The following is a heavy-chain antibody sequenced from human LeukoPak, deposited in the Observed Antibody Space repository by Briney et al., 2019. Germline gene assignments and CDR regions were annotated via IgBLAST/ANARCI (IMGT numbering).Heavy chain of an antibody. CDR1: GGTFSSYA. CDR2: IIPIFGTA. V-gene: IGHV1-69*13. CDR3: ARVVAIAELRAYYYYYYGMDV. Sequence: SVKVSCKASGGTFSSYAISWVRQAPGQGLEWMGGIIPIFGTANYAQKFQGRVTITADESTSTAYMELSSLRSEDTAVYYCARVVAIAELRAYYYYYYGMDVWGQGTTVTVSS. D-gene: IGHD1-26*01. J-gene: IGHJ6*02.